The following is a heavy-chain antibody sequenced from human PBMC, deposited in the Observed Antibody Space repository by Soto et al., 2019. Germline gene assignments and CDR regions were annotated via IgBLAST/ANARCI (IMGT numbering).Heavy chain of an antibody. D-gene: IGHD4-17*01. CDR3: AKGDGPTVTKSIFDY. CDR1: GFTFSSYA. V-gene: IGHV3-23*01. J-gene: IGHJ4*02. CDR2: ISGSGGST. Sequence: GGSLRLSCAASGFTFSSYAMSWVRQAPGKGLEWVSAISGSGGSTYYADSVKGRFTISRDNSKNTLYLQMNSLRAEDTAVYYCAKGDGPTVTKSIFDYWGQGTLVTVSS.